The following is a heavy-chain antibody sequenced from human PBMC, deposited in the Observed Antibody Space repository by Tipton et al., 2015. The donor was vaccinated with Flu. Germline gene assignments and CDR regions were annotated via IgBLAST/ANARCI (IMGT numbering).Heavy chain of an antibody. V-gene: IGHV1-69*09. CDR1: GGTFNNFA. J-gene: IGHJ4*02. CDR2: IVPFLGIT. D-gene: IGHD1-1*01. CDR3: ARASSEYDRPFDY. Sequence: QLVQSGAEVKKPGSSVKVSCKSSGGTFNNFALNWVRQAPGQGLEWMGRIVPFLGITNYAQKFGDGLTITTDKSTRTAYMDLSSLRSEDTAVYYCARASSEYDRPFDYWGQGTLVNVSS.